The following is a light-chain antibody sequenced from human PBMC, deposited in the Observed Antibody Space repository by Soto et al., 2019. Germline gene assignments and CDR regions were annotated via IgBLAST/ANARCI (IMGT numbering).Light chain of an antibody. Sequence: DIVLTQSPGTLSLSPGERATLSCRASQSVSSSYLAWYQQKPGPAPRLLVYGASSRATGIPDRLSGSGSGTVFTLTISRLEPEDVAVYFCQQYGSSRTFGQGTKVDIK. CDR2: GAS. J-gene: IGKJ1*01. CDR3: QQYGSSRT. V-gene: IGKV3-20*01. CDR1: QSVSSSY.